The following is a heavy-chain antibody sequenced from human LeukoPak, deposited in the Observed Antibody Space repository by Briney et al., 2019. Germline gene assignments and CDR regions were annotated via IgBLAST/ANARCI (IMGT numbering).Heavy chain of an antibody. Sequence: SETLSLTCTVSGGSISGHYWGWIRQPPGKGLERIGYIYYTGDTNYIPSFESRVTISVDTSKNQFSLKLGSVTAADTAIYYCVRVVTGSVDYWGQGTLVTVSS. CDR3: VRVVTGSVDY. CDR1: GGSISGHY. D-gene: IGHD3-10*01. J-gene: IGHJ4*02. V-gene: IGHV4-59*11. CDR2: IYYTGDT.